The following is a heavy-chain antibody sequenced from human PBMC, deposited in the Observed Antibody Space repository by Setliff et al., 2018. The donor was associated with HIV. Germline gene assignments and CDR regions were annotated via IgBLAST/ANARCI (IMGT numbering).Heavy chain of an antibody. Sequence: PSETLSLTCTVSGGSISSGGYYWSWIRQHPGKGLEWIGYIYYSGSTYYNPPLKSRVTISVDPSKNQFSLKLSSVTAADTAVFYCARGTLYYYDTGGYSYFDYWGQGTLVTVSS. J-gene: IGHJ4*02. CDR1: GGSISSGGYY. V-gene: IGHV4-31*03. CDR2: IYYSGST. D-gene: IGHD3-22*01. CDR3: ARGTLYYYDTGGYSYFDY.